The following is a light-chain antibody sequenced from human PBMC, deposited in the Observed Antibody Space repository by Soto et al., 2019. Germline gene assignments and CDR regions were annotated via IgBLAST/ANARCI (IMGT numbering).Light chain of an antibody. Sequence: EIVMTQSPATLSVSPGERATLSCRASQSVSSNLAWYQQKPGQAPRLLIYGASTRATGFPARFSGSGSGTEFTLTISSLQHEDFAVYYCQQYDNWPPLTFGHGTRLEIK. CDR2: GAS. CDR3: QQYDNWPPLT. V-gene: IGKV3-15*01. CDR1: QSVSSN. J-gene: IGKJ5*01.